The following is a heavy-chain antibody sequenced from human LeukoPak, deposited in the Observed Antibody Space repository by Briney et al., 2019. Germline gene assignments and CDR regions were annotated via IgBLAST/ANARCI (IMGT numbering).Heavy chain of an antibody. V-gene: IGHV3-30*02. CDR1: GITFSNSG. CDR3: AKDGGWTFDI. D-gene: IGHD3/OR15-3a*01. J-gene: IGHJ4*02. CDR2: IGHDGRNK. Sequence: GSLRLSCEASGITFSNSGMHWVRQAPGKGLEWVAYIGHDGRNKFYTESLRGRFTISGDNSMKMAYLQMNSLRTEDTAIYFCAKDGGWTFDIWGQGTLVTVSS.